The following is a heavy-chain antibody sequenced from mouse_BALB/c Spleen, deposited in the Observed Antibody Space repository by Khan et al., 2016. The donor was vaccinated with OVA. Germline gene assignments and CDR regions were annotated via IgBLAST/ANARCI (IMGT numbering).Heavy chain of an antibody. V-gene: IGHV5-6*01. Sequence: EVELVESGGDLVKPGGSLKLSCAASGFTFSSYSMSWVRQTPDKRLEWVASISSGGDYTYYPDSVKGRFTISRDNAKNTLYLQMSDLKSEDTAKYYCVDRLTGSFAYWGQGTLVTVSA. CDR2: ISSGGDYT. CDR1: GFTFSSYS. CDR3: VDRLTGSFAY. D-gene: IGHD4-1*01. J-gene: IGHJ3*01.